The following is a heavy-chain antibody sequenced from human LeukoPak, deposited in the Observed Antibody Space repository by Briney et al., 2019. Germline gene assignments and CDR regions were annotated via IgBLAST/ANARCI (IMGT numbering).Heavy chain of an antibody. CDR2: IYSGGNT. CDR1: GFSVSSNY. CDR3: AREMSYDSSGYFVY. J-gene: IGHJ4*02. D-gene: IGHD3-22*01. V-gene: IGHV3-66*01. Sequence: PGRSLRLSCAASGFSVSSNYMNWVRQAPGKGLEWVSVIYSGGNTDYADSVKGRFTISRDNSKNTLYLQMNSLRAEDTAVYYCAREMSYDSSGYFVYWGRGTLVTVSS.